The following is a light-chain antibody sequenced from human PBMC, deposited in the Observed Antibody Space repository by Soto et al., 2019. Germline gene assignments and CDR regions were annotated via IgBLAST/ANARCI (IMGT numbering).Light chain of an antibody. CDR2: RNN. CDR3: AAWDDSLSGRYVV. CDR1: SSNIGSNY. J-gene: IGLJ2*01. Sequence: QAVVTQPPSASGTPGQRVTISCSGSSSNIGSNYVYWYQQLPGTAPKLLIYRNNQRPSGVPDRFSGSKSGTSASLAISGLRSEDEDDYYCAAWDDSLSGRYVVFGGGTKLTVL. V-gene: IGLV1-47*01.